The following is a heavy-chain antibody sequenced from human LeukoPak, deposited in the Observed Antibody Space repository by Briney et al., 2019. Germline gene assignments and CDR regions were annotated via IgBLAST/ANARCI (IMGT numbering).Heavy chain of an antibody. CDR2: ISTVNGDT. CDR1: GYNFTSYT. D-gene: IGHD1-14*01. V-gene: IGHV1-18*01. Sequence: ASVKVSCKASGYNFTSYTISWVRQAPGRGLEWMGWISTVNGDTNYAQNLQGRATMTTDTSTTTAYMELKNLRSDDTAVYYCARGIAPDQYWGQGTLVTVSS. J-gene: IGHJ4*02. CDR3: ARGIAPDQY.